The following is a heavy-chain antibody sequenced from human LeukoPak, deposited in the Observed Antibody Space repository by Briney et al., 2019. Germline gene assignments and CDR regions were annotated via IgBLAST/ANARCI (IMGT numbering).Heavy chain of an antibody. CDR1: GFTFSSYA. V-gene: IGHV3-23*01. D-gene: IGHD3-10*02. CDR2: ISGSGGST. J-gene: IGHJ4*02. Sequence: PGGSLRLSCAASGFTFSSYAMSWLRQAPGKGLEWVSAISGSGGSTYYADSVKGRFTISRDNSKNTLYLQMNSLRAEDTAVYYCAKDRGLLFGEFHDYWGQGTLVTVSS. CDR3: AKDRGLLFGEFHDY.